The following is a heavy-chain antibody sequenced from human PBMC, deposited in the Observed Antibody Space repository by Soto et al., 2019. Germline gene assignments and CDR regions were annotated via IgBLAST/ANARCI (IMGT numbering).Heavy chain of an antibody. CDR2: IYSGGTT. J-gene: IGHJ5*02. CDR3: ARNGDSSDYRGWFDP. D-gene: IGHD3-22*01. CDR1: GFTVSSNY. V-gene: IGHV3-66*01. Sequence: GSLRLSCAASGFTVSSNYMSWVRQAPGKGLEWVSVIYSGGTTYYADSVKGRFTISRDNSKNTLYLQMNSLRAEDTAVYYCARNGDSSDYRGWFDPWGQGTLVTSPQ.